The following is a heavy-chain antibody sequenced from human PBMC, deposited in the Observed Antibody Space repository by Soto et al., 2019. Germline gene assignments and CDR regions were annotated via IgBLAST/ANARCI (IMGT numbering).Heavy chain of an antibody. CDR3: AKVGLWFGELPEYSFDY. D-gene: IGHD3-10*01. Sequence: PGGSLRLSCAASGLTFSRYAMSWVRQAPGKGLEWVSAISGSGDSTYYAGSVEGRVTISRDNSENTLFLQMNRLRAEDTAVYYCAKVGLWFGELPEYSFDYWGQGSLVTVSS. CDR1: GLTFSRYA. V-gene: IGHV3-23*01. CDR2: ISGSGDST. J-gene: IGHJ4*02.